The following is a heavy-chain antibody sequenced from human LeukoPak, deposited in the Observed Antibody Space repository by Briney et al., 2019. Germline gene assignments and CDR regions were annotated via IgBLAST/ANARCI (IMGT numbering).Heavy chain of an antibody. Sequence: ASVTVSFKASGYTFTIYYMHWVRQAPGQGGEWMGLINPSGGSTSYAQKFQGRVTMTRDISTSTVYMELSSLRSEDTAVYYCARVSRYSSSWYFDYWGQGTLVTVSS. CDR3: ARVSRYSSSWYFDY. CDR2: INPSGGST. J-gene: IGHJ4*02. D-gene: IGHD6-13*01. CDR1: GYTFTIYY. V-gene: IGHV1-46*01.